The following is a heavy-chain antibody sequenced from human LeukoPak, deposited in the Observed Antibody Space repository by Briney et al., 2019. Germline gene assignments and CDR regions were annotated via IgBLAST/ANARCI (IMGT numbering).Heavy chain of an antibody. J-gene: IGHJ4*02. V-gene: IGHV4-59*01. CDR1: GGSISSYY. D-gene: IGHD6-19*01. CDR2: IYYSGST. Sequence: PSETLSLTCTVSGGSISSYYWSWIRQPPGKGLEWIGYIYYSGSTNYNPSLKSRVTISVDTSKNQFSLKLSSVTAADTAVYYCARVEGYSSGWYSGYYFDYWGQGTLVTVSS. CDR3: ARVEGYSSGWYSGYYFDY.